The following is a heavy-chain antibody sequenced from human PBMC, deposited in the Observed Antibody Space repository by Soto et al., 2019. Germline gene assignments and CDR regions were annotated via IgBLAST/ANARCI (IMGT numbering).Heavy chain of an antibody. D-gene: IGHD3-9*01. CDR3: ARTLRYFDWLLSYYYYGMDV. CDR1: GDSVSINSAA. V-gene: IGHV6-1*01. CDR2: TYYRSKWYN. J-gene: IGHJ6*02. Sequence: SQTLSLTCAISGDSVSINSAAWNWIRQSPSRGLEWLGRTYYRSKWYNDYAVSVKSRITINPDTSKNQFSLQLNSVTPEDTAVYYCARTLRYFDWLLSYYYYGMDVWGQGTTVTVSS.